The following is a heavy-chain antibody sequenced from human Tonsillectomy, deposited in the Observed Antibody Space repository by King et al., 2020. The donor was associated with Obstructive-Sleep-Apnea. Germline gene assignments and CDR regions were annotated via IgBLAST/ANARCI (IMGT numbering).Heavy chain of an antibody. V-gene: IGHV3-30*18. D-gene: IGHD1-14*01. CDR2: ISYDGSNK. CDR1: GFTFSSYG. J-gene: IGHJ4*02. Sequence: VQLVESGGGVVQPGRSLRLSCAASGFTFSSYGMHWVRQAPGKGLEWVAVISYDGSNKYYADSVKGRFTISRAISKNTLYLQMNSLRAEDTAMYYCAKDTDFPFGTQFDYWGQGTLVTVSS. CDR3: AKDTDFPFGTQFDY.